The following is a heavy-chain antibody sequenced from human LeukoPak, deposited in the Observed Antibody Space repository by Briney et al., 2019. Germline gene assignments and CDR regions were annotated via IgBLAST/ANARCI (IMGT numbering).Heavy chain of an antibody. J-gene: IGHJ5*02. CDR2: INANLGDT. D-gene: IGHD3-16*02. Sequence: ASVKVSCKTSGYTFTSYYVNWVRQAPGQGLEWMGWINANLGDTDYAPKFQGRVSITRKTAISTVYMELSGLTSNDTALYYCARGSYRYEDRGLGPWGQGTLVTVSS. V-gene: IGHV1-8*01. CDR1: GYTFTSYY. CDR3: ARGSYRYEDRGLGP.